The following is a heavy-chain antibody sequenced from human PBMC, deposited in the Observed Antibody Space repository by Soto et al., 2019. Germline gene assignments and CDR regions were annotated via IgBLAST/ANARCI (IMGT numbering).Heavy chain of an antibody. D-gene: IGHD1-1*01. V-gene: IGHV1-69*13. CDR1: GGTFSSYA. Sequence: SVKVSCKASGGTFSSYAISWVRQAPGQGLEWMGGIIPIFGTANYAQKFQGRVTITADESTSTAYMELSSLRSEDTAVYYCATPYDKSTGGAFDIWGQGTMVTVSS. CDR2: IIPIFGTA. CDR3: ATPYDKSTGGAFDI. J-gene: IGHJ3*02.